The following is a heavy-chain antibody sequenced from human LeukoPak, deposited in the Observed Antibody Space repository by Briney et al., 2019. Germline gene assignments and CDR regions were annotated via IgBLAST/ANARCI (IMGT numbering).Heavy chain of an antibody. J-gene: IGHJ1*01. D-gene: IGHD4-17*01. CDR3: AKVLGDYVGLGYFQH. CDR2: LYSGDNT. V-gene: IGHV3-53*01. CDR1: GFTVSSNY. Sequence: QSGGSLRLSCAASGFTVSSNYMSWVRQAPGKGLEWVSVLYSGDNTYYADSVKGRFTISRDNSKNTLYLQMNSLRAEDTAVYYCAKVLGDYVGLGYFQHWGQGTLVTVSS.